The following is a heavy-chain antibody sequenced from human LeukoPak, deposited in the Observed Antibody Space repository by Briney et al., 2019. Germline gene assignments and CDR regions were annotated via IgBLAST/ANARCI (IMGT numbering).Heavy chain of an antibody. CDR2: ISYDGSNK. CDR1: GFTFSSYA. J-gene: IGHJ4*02. Sequence: PGGSLRLSCAASGFTFSSYAMHWVRQAPGKGLEWVAVISYDGSNKYYADSVKGRFTISRDNSKNTLYLQMNSLRAEDTAVYYCARDRRGYSGYDGGIDYWGQGTLVTVSS. CDR3: ARDRRGYSGYDGGIDY. V-gene: IGHV3-30-3*01. D-gene: IGHD5-12*01.